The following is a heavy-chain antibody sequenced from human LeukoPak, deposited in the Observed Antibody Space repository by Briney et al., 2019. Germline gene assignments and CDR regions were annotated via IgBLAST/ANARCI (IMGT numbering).Heavy chain of an antibody. CDR1: GFTFSNYW. V-gene: IGHV3-7*01. Sequence: GGSLRLSCAASGFTFSNYWMSWVRQAPGKGLEWVANIKQDGSEKNYVDSVKGRFTISRDNAQNSLYLQMNSLRAEDTAVYYCASTQTFDYWGQGTLVTVSS. CDR3: ASTQTFDY. J-gene: IGHJ4*02. CDR2: IKQDGSEK.